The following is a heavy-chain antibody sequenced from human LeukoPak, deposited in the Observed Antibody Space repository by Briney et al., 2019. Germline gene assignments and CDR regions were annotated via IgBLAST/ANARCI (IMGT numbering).Heavy chain of an antibody. V-gene: IGHV3-7*04. Sequence: GGSLRLSCAASGFTFSTYWMSWVRQAPGKGLEWVANIKQDGSEKYYVDSVKGRFTISRDNAENSLYLQMNSLRAEDTAVYYCARGSRYCSSTSCYTFDSWGQGTLVTVSS. D-gene: IGHD2-2*02. CDR1: GFTFSTYW. J-gene: IGHJ4*02. CDR3: ARGSRYCSSTSCYTFDS. CDR2: IKQDGSEK.